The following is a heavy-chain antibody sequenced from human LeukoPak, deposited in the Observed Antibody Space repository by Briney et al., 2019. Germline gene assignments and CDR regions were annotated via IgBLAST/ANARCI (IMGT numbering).Heavy chain of an antibody. D-gene: IGHD3-10*01. CDR3: ARDLEGYHYGSGNYPQ. Sequence: ASVKVSCKASGYTFTAYYLQWVRLAPGQGLEWMGWINPKSGGTEYAQRFQGRVTMTRDTSISTAYMELSSLRSDDTAVYYCARDLEGYHYGSGNYPQWGQGTLVTVSS. V-gene: IGHV1-2*02. J-gene: IGHJ4*02. CDR1: GYTFTAYY. CDR2: INPKSGGT.